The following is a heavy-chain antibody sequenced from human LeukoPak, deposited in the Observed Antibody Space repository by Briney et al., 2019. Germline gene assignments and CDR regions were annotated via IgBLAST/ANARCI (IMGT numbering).Heavy chain of an antibody. CDR1: GFTFSSYS. Sequence: PGGSLRLSCAASGFTFSSYSMNWVRQAPGKGLEWVAFIRYDGSNKYYADSVKGRFTISRDNSKNTLYLQMNSLRAEDTAVYYCAKDSRYYYDSSGYYPYYFDYWGQGTLVTVSS. CDR3: AKDSRYYYDSSGYYPYYFDY. D-gene: IGHD3-22*01. V-gene: IGHV3-30*02. J-gene: IGHJ4*02. CDR2: IRYDGSNK.